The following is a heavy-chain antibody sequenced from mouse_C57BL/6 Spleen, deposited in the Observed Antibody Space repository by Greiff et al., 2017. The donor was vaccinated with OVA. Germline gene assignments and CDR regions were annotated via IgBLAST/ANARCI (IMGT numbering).Heavy chain of an antibody. V-gene: IGHV1-82*01. CDR3: ARLGGSSYDYAMDY. CDR2: IYPGDGDT. D-gene: IGHD1-1*01. CDR1: GYAFSSSW. Sequence: VQLQQSGPELVKPGASVKISCKASGYAFSSSWMNWVKQRPGKGLEWIGRIYPGDGDTNYNGKFKGKATLTADKSSSTAYMQLSSLTSEDSAVYVCARLGGSSYDYAMDYWGQGTSVTVSS. J-gene: IGHJ4*01.